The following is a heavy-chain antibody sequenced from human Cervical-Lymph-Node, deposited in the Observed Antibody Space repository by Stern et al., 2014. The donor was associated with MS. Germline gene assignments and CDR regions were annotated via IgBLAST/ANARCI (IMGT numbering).Heavy chain of an antibody. Sequence: EVQLVESGGGLVKPGGSLRLSWEASGFMFRTYNMNWVRQAPGKGLEWVSAISSSSNYIYYADSVRGRFTISRDNAKNSLYLQMNSLRAEDTAVYYCARDDELYGLDYWGQGTLVTVSS. CDR2: ISSSSNYI. J-gene: IGHJ4*02. CDR3: ARDDELYGLDY. D-gene: IGHD2/OR15-2a*01. V-gene: IGHV3-21*01. CDR1: GFMFRTYN.